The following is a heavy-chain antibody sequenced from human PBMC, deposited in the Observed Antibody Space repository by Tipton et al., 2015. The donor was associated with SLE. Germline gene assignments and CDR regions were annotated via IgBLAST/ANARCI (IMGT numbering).Heavy chain of an antibody. CDR2: ISCSSTTI. CDR3: AKIASAAMFDY. Sequence: SLRLSCAASGFTFSTYSINWVRQAPGKGLEWVSYISCSSTTIYYADSVKGRFTISRDNAKNSLYLQMNSLRAEDTAVYYCAKIASAAMFDYWGQGTLVTVSS. V-gene: IGHV3-48*01. CDR1: GFTFSTYS. D-gene: IGHD5-18*01. J-gene: IGHJ4*02.